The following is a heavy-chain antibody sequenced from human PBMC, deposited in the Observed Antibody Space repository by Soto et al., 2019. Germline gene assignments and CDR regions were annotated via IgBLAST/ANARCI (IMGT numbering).Heavy chain of an antibody. CDR3: ASTGNYGSGTSFRVDY. J-gene: IGHJ4*02. V-gene: IGHV1-2*02. Sequence: GASVKVSCKASGYTFTGYYVHWVRQAPGQGLEWMGWINPNSGGTTYPQKFQGRVTMTRDTSISTAYMELRSLRFDDTAVYYCASTGNYGSGTSFRVDYWGQGTLVTVSS. CDR2: INPNSGGT. CDR1: GYTFTGYY. D-gene: IGHD3-10*01.